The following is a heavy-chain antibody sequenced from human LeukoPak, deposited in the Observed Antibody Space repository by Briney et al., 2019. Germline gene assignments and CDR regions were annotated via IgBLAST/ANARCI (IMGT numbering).Heavy chain of an antibody. D-gene: IGHD4-23*01. CDR1: GFTFSNYA. V-gene: IGHV3-23*01. CDR3: ARHLTYGGWNL. J-gene: IGHJ5*02. Sequence: GGSLRLSCAASGFTFSNYAMNWVRQAPGKGLEWVSAISGSGGSTYYADSVKARFTISRDNSKNTLYLQMNSLRAEDPAVYYCARHLTYGGWNLWGQGTLVTVSS. CDR2: ISGSGGST.